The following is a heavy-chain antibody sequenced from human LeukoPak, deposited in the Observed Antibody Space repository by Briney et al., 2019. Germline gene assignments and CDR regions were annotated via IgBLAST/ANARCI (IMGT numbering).Heavy chain of an antibody. CDR2: IYYSGST. J-gene: IGHJ6*03. CDR1: GGSISSYY. Sequence: RWETVSLTCTVSGGSISSYYWSWIRQPPGKGLEWIGYIYYSGSTNYNPSLKSRVTISVDTSKNQFSLKLSSVTAPDTAVYYCARVLYGVWDYYYMDVWGKGTTVTVSS. D-gene: IGHD2-8*01. CDR3: ARVLYGVWDYYYMDV. V-gene: IGHV4-59*01.